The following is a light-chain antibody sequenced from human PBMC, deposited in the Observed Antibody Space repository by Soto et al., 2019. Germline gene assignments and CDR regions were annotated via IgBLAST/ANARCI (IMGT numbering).Light chain of an antibody. CDR1: GSSIGTNT. CDR3: AAWDGSLNIVL. Sequence: QSVLTQPPSASGTPGQRVSISCSGSGSSIGTNTVNWYRQLPGTAPKLLIYANNQRPSGVPDRFSGSKSGTSASLAISGLQSEDEAEYYCAAWDGSLNIVLFGGGTKLTVL. J-gene: IGLJ2*01. CDR2: ANN. V-gene: IGLV1-44*01.